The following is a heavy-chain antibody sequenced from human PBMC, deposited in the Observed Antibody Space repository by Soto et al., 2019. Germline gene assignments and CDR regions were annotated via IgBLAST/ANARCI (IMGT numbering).Heavy chain of an antibody. Sequence: QVQLVQSGAEVKKPGASVKVSCKASGYTFTSYYMHWVRQAPGQGLEWMGIINPSGGSTSYAQKFQGSVTMTRDTSTSTVYTELSSLRSEDTAVYYCAREATVTPSRTFQNWFDPWGQGTLVTVSS. CDR3: AREATVTPSRTFQNWFDP. CDR2: INPSGGST. J-gene: IGHJ5*02. D-gene: IGHD4-4*01. CDR1: GYTFTSYY. V-gene: IGHV1-46*01.